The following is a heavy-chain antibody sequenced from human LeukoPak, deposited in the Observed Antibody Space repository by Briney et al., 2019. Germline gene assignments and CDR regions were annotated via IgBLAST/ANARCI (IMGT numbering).Heavy chain of an antibody. CDR3: WGSTSSNFDG. CDR1: GFTFSDYY. J-gene: IGHJ4*02. Sequence: RGSLRLSCAASGFTFSDYYMSWIRQAPGKGLEWVSYISSSGGTIHYADSVKGRFTISRDNAKNSLYLQMNSLRAEDTAVYYCWGSTSSNFDGWGQGTLVTVSS. D-gene: IGHD2-2*01. V-gene: IGHV3-11*01. CDR2: ISSSGGTI.